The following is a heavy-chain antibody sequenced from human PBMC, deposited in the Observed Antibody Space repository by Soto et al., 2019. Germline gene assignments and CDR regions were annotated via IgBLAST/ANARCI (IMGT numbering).Heavy chain of an antibody. J-gene: IGHJ4*02. CDR1: GFTFSSYG. Sequence: GGSLRLSCAASGFTFSSYGMHWVRQAPGKGLEWVAVISYDGSNKYYADSVKGRFTISRDNSKNTLYLQMNSLRAEDTAVYYCAKGGYYYDSSGYWSSWGQGTLVTVSS. CDR3: AKGGYYYDSSGYWSS. D-gene: IGHD3-22*01. V-gene: IGHV3-30*18. CDR2: ISYDGSNK.